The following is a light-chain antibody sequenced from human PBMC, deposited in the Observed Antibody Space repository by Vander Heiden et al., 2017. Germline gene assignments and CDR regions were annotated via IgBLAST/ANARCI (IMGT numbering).Light chain of an antibody. CDR2: GAS. V-gene: IGKV3-20*01. Sequence: EIVCTQSPCTLSLSPGERATLSCRASQSVSSSYLAWYQQKPGQAPRLLIYGASSRATGIPDRFSGSGSGTDFTLTISRLEPEDFAVYYCQQYGSSPALTFGGGTKVEIK. J-gene: IGKJ4*01. CDR3: QQYGSSPALT. CDR1: QSVSSSY.